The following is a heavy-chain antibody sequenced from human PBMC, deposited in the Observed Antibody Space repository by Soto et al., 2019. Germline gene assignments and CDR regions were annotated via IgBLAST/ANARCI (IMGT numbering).Heavy chain of an antibody. CDR2: MSGSGATT. J-gene: IGHJ4*02. Sequence: EVQLLESGGGFVQPGGSLRLSCAASGFTFSTYAMSWVRQSPGKGLEWVSAMSGSGATTHHADSVKGRFTISRDNSKNTLYLQLNILRADDTAVDFFAKGSSRTSVSCHLAPFEFWGQGTLVTVSS. V-gene: IGHV3-23*01. CDR1: GFTFSTYA. CDR3: AKGSSRTSVSCHLAPFEF. D-gene: IGHD2-8*02.